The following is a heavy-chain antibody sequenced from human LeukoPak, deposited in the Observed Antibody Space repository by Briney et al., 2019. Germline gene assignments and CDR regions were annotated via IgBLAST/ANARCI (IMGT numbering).Heavy chain of an antibody. CDR1: GFTFSTYA. J-gene: IGHJ4*02. D-gene: IGHD4-17*01. CDR2: ISISGDKT. Sequence: PGGSLRLSCAASGFTFSTYAMSWVRQAPGKGLEWVSAISISGDKTYYTDSVKGRFTISRDNSKNTVYLQVNSLRPDDTAAYYCAKEIRPNDSWGQGTLVTVSS. V-gene: IGHV3-23*01. CDR3: AKEIRPNDS.